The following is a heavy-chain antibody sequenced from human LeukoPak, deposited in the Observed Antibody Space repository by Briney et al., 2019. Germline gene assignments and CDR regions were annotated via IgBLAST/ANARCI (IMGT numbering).Heavy chain of an antibody. D-gene: IGHD3-3*01. V-gene: IGHV4-61*08. J-gene: IGHJ5*02. Sequence: SETLSLTCTVSGGSISSDGVYWGWVRQPPGKGLEWIGYIYYSGSTNYNPSLKSRVTMSVDTSKNQFSLKLSSVTAADTAVYYCARDTYDFWSGYSRFDPWGQGTLVTVSS. CDR1: GGSISSDGVY. CDR2: IYYSGST. CDR3: ARDTYDFWSGYSRFDP.